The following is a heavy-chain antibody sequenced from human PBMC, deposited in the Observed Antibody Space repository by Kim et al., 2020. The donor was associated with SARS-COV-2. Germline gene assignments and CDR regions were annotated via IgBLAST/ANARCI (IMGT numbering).Heavy chain of an antibody. D-gene: IGHD2-21*02. V-gene: IGHV1-3*01. J-gene: IGHJ4*02. CDR1: GYTFNKYI. Sequence: ASVKVSCKASGYTFNKYIIHWVRQAPGQRLEWMGWINAGNGSTNYSQKFQGRVTFTRDTSATTVYLVLRSLRSEDTAIYYCAKARLVVTLDYWGQGTLVTVSS. CDR3: AKARLVVTLDY. CDR2: INAGNGST.